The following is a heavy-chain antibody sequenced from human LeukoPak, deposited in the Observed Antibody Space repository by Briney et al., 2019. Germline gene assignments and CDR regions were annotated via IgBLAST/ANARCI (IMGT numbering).Heavy chain of an antibody. D-gene: IGHD3-9*01. CDR2: IKQDGSEK. CDR3: ARREPDFDWLLFRSTKSAFDI. J-gene: IGHJ3*02. CDR1: GFTFSSYW. Sequence: PGGSLRLSCAASGFTFSSYWMSWVRQAPGKGLEWVANIKQDGSEKYYVDSVKGRFTISRDNAKNSLYLQMNSLRAEDTAVYYCARREPDFDWLLFRSTKSAFDIWGQGTMVTVSS. V-gene: IGHV3-7*01.